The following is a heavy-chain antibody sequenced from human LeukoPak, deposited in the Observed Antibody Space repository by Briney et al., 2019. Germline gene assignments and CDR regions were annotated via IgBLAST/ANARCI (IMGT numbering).Heavy chain of an antibody. D-gene: IGHD3-10*01. CDR1: GYTFTSFA. V-gene: IGHV7-4-1*02. CDR2: INTNTGNP. J-gene: IGHJ4*02. CDR3: ARDSEWFGELLRGPSDY. Sequence: ASVKVSCKASGYTFTSFAMNWVRQAPGQGLEWMGWINTNTGNPTYAQGFTGRFVLSLDTSVSTAYLQISSLKAEDTAVYYCARDSEWFGELLRGPSDYWGQGTLVTVSS.